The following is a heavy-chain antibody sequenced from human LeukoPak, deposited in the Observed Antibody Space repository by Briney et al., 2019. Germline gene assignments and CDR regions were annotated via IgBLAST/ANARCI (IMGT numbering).Heavy chain of an antibody. CDR2: ISYDGRNE. CDR3: AKAVNIMVRGVPPCDS. Sequence: GGSLRLSRAASGFIFHNYGMHWVRQAPGKGLEWVAVISYDGRNEYYVDSVKGRFTISRDNSKNTLYLQINSLRVEDTAVYYCAKAVNIMVRGVPPCDSWGQGTLVTVSS. CDR1: GFIFHNYG. J-gene: IGHJ4*02. D-gene: IGHD3-10*01. V-gene: IGHV3-30*18.